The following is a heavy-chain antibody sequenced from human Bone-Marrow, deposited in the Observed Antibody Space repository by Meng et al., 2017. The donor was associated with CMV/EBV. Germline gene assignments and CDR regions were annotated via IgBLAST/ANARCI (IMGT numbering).Heavy chain of an antibody. Sequence: GSLKISCAASGITFSDFYMTWFRQAPGKGPESLSYISGSGNDINYADSVRGRFTVSRDNAGRSLYLQLNSLRVEDTAVYYCAQHTRVATNWGPGTPVTVSS. CDR3: AQHTRVATN. D-gene: IGHD5-12*01. CDR2: ISGSGNDI. J-gene: IGHJ4*02. CDR1: GITFSDFY. V-gene: IGHV3-11*04.